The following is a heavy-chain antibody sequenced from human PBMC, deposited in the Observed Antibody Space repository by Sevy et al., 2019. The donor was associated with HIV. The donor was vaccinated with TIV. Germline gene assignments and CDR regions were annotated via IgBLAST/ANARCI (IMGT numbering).Heavy chain of an antibody. CDR3: ARLSVYYYDSSGYYTTGHAFDI. D-gene: IGHD3-22*01. Sequence: GGSLRLSCAASEFSVSNSYRSWVRQAPGKGLQWVSVIYSGDSTYYTDSVKGRFTISRDNSKNTLYLQMNSLKAEDTAVYYCARLSVYYYDSSGYYTTGHAFDIWGQGTMVTVSS. V-gene: IGHV3-53*01. J-gene: IGHJ3*02. CDR2: IYSGDST. CDR1: EFSVSNSY.